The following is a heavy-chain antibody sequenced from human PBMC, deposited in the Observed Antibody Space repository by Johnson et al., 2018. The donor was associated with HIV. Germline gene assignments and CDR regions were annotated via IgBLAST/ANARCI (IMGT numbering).Heavy chain of an antibody. Sequence: QVQLVESGGGVVQPGRSPRLACAASGFTFSSYPMHWVRQAPGKGLEWVAFIRYDGSNKYYADSVKGRFTISRDNSKNTLYLQMNSLRAEDTAVYYCAKDRAEVVVVHDALDMWGQGTMVTVSS. J-gene: IGHJ3*02. CDR2: IRYDGSNK. CDR3: AKDRAEVVVVHDALDM. V-gene: IGHV3-30*02. D-gene: IGHD3-22*01. CDR1: GFTFSSYP.